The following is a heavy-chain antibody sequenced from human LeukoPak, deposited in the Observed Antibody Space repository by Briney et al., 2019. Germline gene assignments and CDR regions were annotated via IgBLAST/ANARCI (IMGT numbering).Heavy chain of an antibody. CDR3: ARSQNYYGSGDY. V-gene: IGHV4-61*01. Sequence: SETLSVTCTVSGGSVSNGNYYWSWLRQPPGKALEWIGYIYYTGSTNYNPSLEGRVTISVDTSKNQFSVKLSSVTAADTAVYYCARSQNYYGSGDYWSQGTLVTVSS. CDR2: IYYTGST. CDR1: GGSVSNGNYY. J-gene: IGHJ4*02. D-gene: IGHD3-10*01.